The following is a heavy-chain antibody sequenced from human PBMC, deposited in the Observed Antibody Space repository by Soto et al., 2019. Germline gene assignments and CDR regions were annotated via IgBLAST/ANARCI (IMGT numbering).Heavy chain of an antibody. V-gene: IGHV3-9*01. D-gene: IGHD6-13*01. CDR3: AKDRGSSSWYYFDY. J-gene: IGHJ4*02. CDR2: ISWNSGSI. CDR1: GFTFDDYA. Sequence: TGGSLRLSCAASGFTFDDYAMHWVRQAPGKGLEWVSGISWNSGSIGYADSVKGRFTISRDNAKNSLYLQMNSLRAEDTALYYCAKDRGSSSWYYFDYWGQGTLVTVSS.